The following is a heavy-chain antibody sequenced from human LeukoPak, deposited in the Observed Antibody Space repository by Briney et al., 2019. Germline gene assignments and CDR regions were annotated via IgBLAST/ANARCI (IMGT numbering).Heavy chain of an antibody. V-gene: IGHV3-30-3*01. Sequence: GRSLRLSCAASGFTFSSYAMHWVRQAPGKGLEWVAVISYDGSNKYYADSVKGRFTISRDNSKNTLYLQMNSLRAEDTAVYYCAKDMEVRRELLPFSDYWGQGTLVTVSS. CDR2: ISYDGSNK. D-gene: IGHD1-26*01. CDR1: GFTFSSYA. J-gene: IGHJ4*02. CDR3: AKDMEVRRELLPFSDY.